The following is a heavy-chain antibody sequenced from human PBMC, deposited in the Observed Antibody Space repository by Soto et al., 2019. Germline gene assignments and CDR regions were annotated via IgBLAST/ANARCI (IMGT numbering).Heavy chain of an antibody. D-gene: IGHD1-26*01. Sequence: PSETLSLTCTVSGGSISSYYWSWIRQPPGKGLEWIGYIYYSGSTNYNPSLKSRVTISVDTSKNQFSLKLSSVTAADTAVYYCARDHDWELGALDYWGQGTLVTVSS. V-gene: IGHV4-59*01. CDR3: ARDHDWELGALDY. CDR2: IYYSGST. J-gene: IGHJ4*02. CDR1: GGSISSYY.